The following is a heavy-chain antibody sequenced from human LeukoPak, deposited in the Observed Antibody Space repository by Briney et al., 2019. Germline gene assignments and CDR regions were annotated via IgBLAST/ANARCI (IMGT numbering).Heavy chain of an antibody. CDR2: IYSGGST. CDR1: GFTVSSNY. J-gene: IGHJ5*02. Sequence: GGSLRLSCAASGFTVSSNYMSWVRQAPGKGLEWVSVIYSGGSTYYADSVKGRFTISRDNAKNSLYLQMNSPRAEDTAVYYCAKDYSSSSIGWFDPWGQGTLVTVSS. D-gene: IGHD6-6*01. CDR3: AKDYSSSSIGWFDP. V-gene: IGHV3-53*01.